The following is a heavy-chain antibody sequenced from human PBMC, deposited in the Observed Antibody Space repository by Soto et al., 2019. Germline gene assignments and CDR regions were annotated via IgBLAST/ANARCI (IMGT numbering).Heavy chain of an antibody. CDR2: VYSSGTT. D-gene: IGHD3-10*01. V-gene: IGHV4-4*07. CDR1: GGSINSYW. Sequence: LSLTCSVSGGSINSYWWSWIRQPAGKGLEWIGRVYSSGTTDYNPSLNSRATMSVETSKNQFSLKLSSVTAADTAVYYCARDIGSYAYGEGYWGQGIQVTVSS. CDR3: ARDIGSYAYGEGY. J-gene: IGHJ4*02.